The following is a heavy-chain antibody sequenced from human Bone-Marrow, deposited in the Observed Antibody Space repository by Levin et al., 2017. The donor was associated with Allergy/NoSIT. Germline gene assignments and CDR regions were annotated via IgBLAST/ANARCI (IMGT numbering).Heavy chain of an antibody. V-gene: IGHV1-2*02. CDR2: INPDSGGT. Sequence: LGESLKISCKASGYSFTASYLHWLRQAPGLGPEWRGWINPDSGGTRCAQKFQGRITLTRDASFITVYMELGRLTSDDTAVYYCARGGGLDGSGTDFDYWGQGTLVTVS. CDR3: ARGGGLDGSGTDFDY. CDR1: GYSFTASY. J-gene: IGHJ4*02. D-gene: IGHD3-10*01.